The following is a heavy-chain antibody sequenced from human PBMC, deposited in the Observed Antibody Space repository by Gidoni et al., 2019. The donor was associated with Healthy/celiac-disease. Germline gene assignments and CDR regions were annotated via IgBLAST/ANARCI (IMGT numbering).Heavy chain of an antibody. CDR2: INAGNGNT. J-gene: IGHJ6*02. D-gene: IGHD4-4*01. V-gene: IGHV1-3*01. Sequence: QVQLVQSGAEVKKPGASVKVSCKASGYTFTSYAMHWVRQAPGQRLEWMGWINAGNGNTKYSQKFQGRVTITRDTSASTAYMELSSLRSEDTAVYYCARDQNSNYYYGMDVWGQGTTVTVSS. CDR3: ARDQNSNYYYGMDV. CDR1: GYTFTSYA.